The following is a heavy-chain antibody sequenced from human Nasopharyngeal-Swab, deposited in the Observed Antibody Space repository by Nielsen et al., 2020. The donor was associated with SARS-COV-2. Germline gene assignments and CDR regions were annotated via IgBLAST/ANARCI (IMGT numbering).Heavy chain of an antibody. CDR3: ARAYYDFWSGPGYYYYYMDV. CDR2: IYSGGST. V-gene: IGHV3-53*03. D-gene: IGHD3-3*01. Sequence: IRQPPGKGLEWVSVIYSGGSTYYADSVKGRFTISRDNSKNTLYLQMNCLRAEDTAVYYCARAYYDFWSGPGYYYYYMDVWGKGTTVTVSS. J-gene: IGHJ6*03.